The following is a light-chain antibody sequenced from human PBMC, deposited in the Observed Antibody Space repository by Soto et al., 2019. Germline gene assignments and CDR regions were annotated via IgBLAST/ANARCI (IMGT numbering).Light chain of an antibody. V-gene: IGKV1-33*01. CDR1: QDISNY. Sequence: DILMTQSPSSLSASVGDRVTITCQASQDISNYLNWYQQKPGKAPKLLIYDASNLETGVPSRFSVSGSGTDFTFTISSLQPEDIAAYYCQQYDNRPYTFGQGTQLEIK. CDR2: DAS. CDR3: QQYDNRPYT. J-gene: IGKJ2*01.